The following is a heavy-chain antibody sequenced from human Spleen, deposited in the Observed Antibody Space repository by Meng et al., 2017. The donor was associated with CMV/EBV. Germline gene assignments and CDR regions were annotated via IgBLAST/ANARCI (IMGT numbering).Heavy chain of an antibody. V-gene: IGHV1-46*01. CDR1: GYTFTSYY. J-gene: IGHJ3*02. D-gene: IGHD3-3*01. CDR3: ARVSTIFGVVKDAFDI. CDR2: INPSGGST. Sequence: ASVKVSCKASGYTFTSYYMHWVRQAPGQGLEWMGIINPSGGSTSYAQKFQGRVTMTRDTSTSTVYMELSSLRSEDTAVYYCARVSTIFGVVKDAFDIWGQGTMVTVS.